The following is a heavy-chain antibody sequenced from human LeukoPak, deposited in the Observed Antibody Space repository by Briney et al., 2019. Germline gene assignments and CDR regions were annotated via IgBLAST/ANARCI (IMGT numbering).Heavy chain of an antibody. D-gene: IGHD2-2*01. CDR1: GFTFSSYS. Sequence: GGSLRLSCAASGFTFSSYSMNWVRQAPGKGLEWVSSISSSSSYIYYADSVKGRFTISRDNAKNSLYLQMNSLRAEDTAVYYCARDNWHQLLCDYFDYWGQGTLVTISS. CDR2: ISSSSSYI. CDR3: ARDNWHQLLCDYFDY. J-gene: IGHJ4*02. V-gene: IGHV3-21*01.